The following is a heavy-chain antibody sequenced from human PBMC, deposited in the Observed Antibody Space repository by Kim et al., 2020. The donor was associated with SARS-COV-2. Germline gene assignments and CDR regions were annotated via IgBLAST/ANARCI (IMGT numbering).Heavy chain of an antibody. D-gene: IGHD3-16*01. V-gene: IGHV4-59*01. CDR3: ARVPPDYLLGGENAFDI. CDR2: IYYSGST. J-gene: IGHJ3*02. Sequence: SETLSLTCTVSGGSISSYYWSWIRQPPGKGLEWIGYIYYSGSTNYNPSLKSRVTISVDTSKNQFSLKLSSVTAADTAVYYCARVPPDYLLGGENAFDIWGQGTMVTVSS. CDR1: GGSISSYY.